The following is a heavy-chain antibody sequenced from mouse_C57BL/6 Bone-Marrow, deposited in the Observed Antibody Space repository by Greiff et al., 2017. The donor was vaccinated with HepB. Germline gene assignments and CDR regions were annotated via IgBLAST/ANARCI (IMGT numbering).Heavy chain of an antibody. V-gene: IGHV1-82*01. CDR2: IYPGDGDT. Sequence: VKLQQSGPELVKPGASVKISCKASGYAFSSSWMNWVKQRPGKGLEWIGRIYPGDGDTNYNGKFKGKATLTADKSSSTVYMQLSSLTSEDSAVYYCARSYYNNLYAMDYWGQGTSVTVSS. J-gene: IGHJ4*01. CDR3: ARSYYNNLYAMDY. CDR1: GYAFSSSW. D-gene: IGHD2-5*01.